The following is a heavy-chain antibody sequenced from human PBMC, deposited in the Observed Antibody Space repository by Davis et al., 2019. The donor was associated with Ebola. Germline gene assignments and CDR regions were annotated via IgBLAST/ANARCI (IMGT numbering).Heavy chain of an antibody. CDR2: ISYDGSNK. J-gene: IGHJ4*02. V-gene: IGHV3-30*03. CDR3: ATTTIFGVV. CDR1: GFTFSSYG. D-gene: IGHD3-3*01. Sequence: GRSLRLSCAASGFTFSSYGMHWVRQAPGKGLEWVAVISYDGSNKYYADSVKGRFTISRDNSKNTLYLQMNSLRAEDTAVYYCATTTIFGVVWGQGTLVTVSS.